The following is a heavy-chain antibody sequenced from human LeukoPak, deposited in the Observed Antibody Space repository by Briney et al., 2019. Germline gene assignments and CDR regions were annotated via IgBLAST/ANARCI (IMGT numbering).Heavy chain of an antibody. CDR3: ARRKLYGDYYFDY. D-gene: IGHD4-17*01. CDR1: GGSISSSSYY. V-gene: IGHV4-39*01. CDR2: IYYSGST. Sequence: PSETLSLTCTVSGGSISSSSYYWGWIRQPSGKGLEWIGSIYYSGSTYYNPSLKSRVTISVDTSKNQFSLKLSSVTAADTAVYYCARRKLYGDYYFDYWGQGTLVTVSS. J-gene: IGHJ4*02.